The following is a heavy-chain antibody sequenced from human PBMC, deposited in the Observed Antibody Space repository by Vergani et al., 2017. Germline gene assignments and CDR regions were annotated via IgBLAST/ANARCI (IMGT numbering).Heavy chain of an antibody. CDR2: VYPSGTT. V-gene: IGHV4-61*02. Sequence: QVQLQESGPGLVKPSQTLSLTCTVSGDFISSGSFYWTWIRQTAERRLEWMGRVYPSGTTNYNPSLNGRVTIFVDKSKNLLSLRLNSVTAADTAVYYCARGETRTDWFDPWGQGTLVTVSS. CDR1: GDFISSGSFY. CDR3: ARGETRTDWFDP. J-gene: IGHJ5*02. D-gene: IGHD3/OR15-3a*01.